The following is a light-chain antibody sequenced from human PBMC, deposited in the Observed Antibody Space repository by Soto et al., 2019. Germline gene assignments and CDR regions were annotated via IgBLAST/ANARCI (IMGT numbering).Light chain of an antibody. J-gene: IGLJ2*01. Sequence: QSVLTQPPSASGTPGQRVTISCSGSSSNIGSNYVYWYQQLPGTAPKLLIYRNNQRPSGVPDRFSGSKSGTSASLAISGLRFEDEDDYYCAAWDDSLSAVVFGGGTKVTVL. V-gene: IGLV1-47*01. CDR1: SSNIGSNY. CDR2: RNN. CDR3: AAWDDSLSAVV.